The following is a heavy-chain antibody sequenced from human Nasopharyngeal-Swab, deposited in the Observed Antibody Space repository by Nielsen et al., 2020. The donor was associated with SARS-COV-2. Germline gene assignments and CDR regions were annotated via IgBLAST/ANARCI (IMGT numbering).Heavy chain of an antibody. CDR2: ISSSSSYI. CDR1: GFTFSSYS. Sequence: GESLKISCAASGFTFSSYSMNWVRQAPGKGLEWVSSISSSSSYIYYADSVKGRFTISRDNAKNSLYLQMNSLRAEDTAVYYCARGPDTYCSSTSCYHDLYYYYGMDVWGQGTTVTVSS. CDR3: ARGPDTYCSSTSCYHDLYYYYGMDV. J-gene: IGHJ6*02. D-gene: IGHD2-2*01. V-gene: IGHV3-21*01.